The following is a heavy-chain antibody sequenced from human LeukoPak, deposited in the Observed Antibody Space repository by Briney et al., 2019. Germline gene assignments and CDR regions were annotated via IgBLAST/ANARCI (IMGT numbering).Heavy chain of an antibody. J-gene: IGHJ4*02. Sequence: PGGSLRLSRAASGFIFSRYAMSWVRQDPGEGLEWVAALSGSGGYTYYPDSLKGRFTISRDNSKSTLYLQMNSLRGDDTAVYYCAKDRMKWRVAAASIEYWGRGTLVTVST. D-gene: IGHD2-2*01. CDR2: LSGSGGYT. CDR3: AKDRMKWRVAAASIEY. V-gene: IGHV3-23*01. CDR1: GFIFSRYA.